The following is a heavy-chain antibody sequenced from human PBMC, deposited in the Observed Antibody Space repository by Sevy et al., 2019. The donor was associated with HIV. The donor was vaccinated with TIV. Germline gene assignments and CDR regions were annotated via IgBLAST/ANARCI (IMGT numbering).Heavy chain of an antibody. V-gene: IGHV1-18*01. Sequence: ASVKVSCKASGYTFTSYGISWVRQAPGQGLEWMGWISAYNGNTNYAQKLQGSVTMTTDTSTSTAYMELRSLRSDDTAVYYCARDQPTDFYYDSSGYYQNTVFDYWGQGTLVTVSS. CDR3: ARDQPTDFYYDSSGYYQNTVFDY. CDR2: ISAYNGNT. D-gene: IGHD3-22*01. CDR1: GYTFTSYG. J-gene: IGHJ4*02.